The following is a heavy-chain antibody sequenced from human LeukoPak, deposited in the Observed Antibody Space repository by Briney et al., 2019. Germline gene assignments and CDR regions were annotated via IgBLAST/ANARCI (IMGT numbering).Heavy chain of an antibody. D-gene: IGHD6-13*01. Sequence: GGSLRLSCAASGFTFSSYWMSWVRQAPGKGLEWVANIKQDGSEKYYVDSVKGRFTISRDNAKNSLYLQMNSLRAEDTAVYYCARGKRSSSWYGTGAFDIWGQGTMVTVSS. V-gene: IGHV3-7*01. J-gene: IGHJ3*02. CDR2: IKQDGSEK. CDR1: GFTFSSYW. CDR3: ARGKRSSSWYGTGAFDI.